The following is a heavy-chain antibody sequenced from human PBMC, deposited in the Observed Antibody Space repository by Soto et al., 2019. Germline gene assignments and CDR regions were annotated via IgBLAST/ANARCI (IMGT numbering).Heavy chain of an antibody. CDR2: ISGSGANA. CDR3: AKEGAHHYYYGMDV. CDR1: GFTFSSYA. V-gene: IGHV3-23*01. Sequence: GGSLRLSCAASGFTFSSYAMSWVRQAPGKGLEWVSAISGSGANAYYADSVKGRITISRDTSKNTLYLQMNSLRAEDTAVYYCAKEGAHHYYYGMDVWGQGTTVTVSS. J-gene: IGHJ6*02.